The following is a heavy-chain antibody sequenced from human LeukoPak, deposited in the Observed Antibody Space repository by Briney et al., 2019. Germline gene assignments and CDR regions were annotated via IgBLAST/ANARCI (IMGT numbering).Heavy chain of an antibody. J-gene: IGHJ5*02. CDR3: AKDGGTYYDFWSGYGDWFDP. Sequence: PGGSLRLSCAASGFTFSDYYMSWIRQAPGKGLEWVSAISGSGGSTYYADSVKGRFTISRDNSKNTLYLQMNSLRAEDTAVYYCAKDGGTYYDFWSGYGDWFDPWGQGTLVTVSS. CDR2: ISGSGGST. D-gene: IGHD3-3*01. V-gene: IGHV3-23*01. CDR1: GFTFSDYY.